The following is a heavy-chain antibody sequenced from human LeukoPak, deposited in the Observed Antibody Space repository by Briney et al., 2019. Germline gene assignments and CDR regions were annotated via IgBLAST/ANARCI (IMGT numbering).Heavy chain of an antibody. CDR1: GGSISSSSYY. J-gene: IGHJ4*02. Sequence: SETLSLTCTVSGGSISSSSYYWGWIRRPPGKGRVWIGSIYYSGSTYYNPSLKSRVTISVDTSKNQFSLKLSSVTAPDTAVYYCARSITMVRGAPAPLFDSWGQGTLVTVSS. D-gene: IGHD3-10*01. CDR3: ARSITMVRGAPAPLFDS. CDR2: IYYSGST. V-gene: IGHV4-39*07.